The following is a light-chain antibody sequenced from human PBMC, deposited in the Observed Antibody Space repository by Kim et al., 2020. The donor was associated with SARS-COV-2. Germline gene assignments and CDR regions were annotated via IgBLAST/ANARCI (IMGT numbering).Light chain of an antibody. CDR3: QQYNNWLGT. V-gene: IGKV3-15*01. J-gene: IGKJ1*01. CDR2: GAS. Sequence: VSPGERATLSCRASQSVSSNLAWYQQKPGQAPRLLINGASTRATGIPARFSGSGSGTEFTLTISSLQSEDFAVYYCQQYNNWLGTFGQGTKVDIK. CDR1: QSVSSN.